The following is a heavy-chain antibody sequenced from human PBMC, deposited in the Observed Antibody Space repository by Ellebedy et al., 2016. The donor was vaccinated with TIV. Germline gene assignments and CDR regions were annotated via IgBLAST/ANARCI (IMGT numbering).Heavy chain of an antibody. CDR2: INPNSGAT. D-gene: IGHD3-9*01. CDR3: ARGYDILTGYYFGY. CDR1: GFTFTGYY. V-gene: IGHV1-2*02. J-gene: IGHJ4*02. Sequence: AASVKVSCKAPGFTFTGYYMHWVRQAPGQGLEWMAWINPNSGATKYGQSFQGRVTMTRDTSTSTAYMELSRLRSDDTAVYYCARGYDILTGYYFGYWGQGTLVTVSS.